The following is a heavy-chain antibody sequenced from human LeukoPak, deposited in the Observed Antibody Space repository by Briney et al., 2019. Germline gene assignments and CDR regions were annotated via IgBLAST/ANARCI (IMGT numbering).Heavy chain of an antibody. J-gene: IGHJ4*02. V-gene: IGHV3-43*02. CDR2: ISGDSGST. Sequence: GGSLRLSCAASGFTFHDYAMYWVRQAPGKGPEWVSLISGDSGSTGYADFVKGRFTISRDNSQNSVFLQMNSTRSEDTAVYFCAKDRGSGWYYFHYWGQGTLVTVSS. CDR3: AKDRGSGWYYFHY. D-gene: IGHD6-19*01. CDR1: GFTFHDYA.